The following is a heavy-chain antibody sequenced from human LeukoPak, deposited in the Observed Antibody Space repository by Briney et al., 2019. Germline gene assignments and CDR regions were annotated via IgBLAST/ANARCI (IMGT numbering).Heavy chain of an antibody. CDR2: INHSGST. V-gene: IGHV4-34*01. Sequence: SETLSLTCAVYGGSFSGYYWSWIRQPPGKGLEWIREINHSGSTNYNPSLKSRVTISVDTSKNQFSLKLSSVTAADTAVYYCARGRGGCSSTSCHNWFDPWGQGTLVTVSS. J-gene: IGHJ5*02. CDR3: ARGRGGCSSTSCHNWFDP. CDR1: GGSFSGYY. D-gene: IGHD2-2*01.